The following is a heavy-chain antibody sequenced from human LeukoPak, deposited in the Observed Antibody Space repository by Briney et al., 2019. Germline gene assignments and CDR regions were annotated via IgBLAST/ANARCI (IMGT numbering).Heavy chain of an antibody. J-gene: IGHJ4*02. V-gene: IGHV3-48*02. D-gene: IGHD5-12*01. CDR1: GFTFSSYG. Sequence: GGSLRLSWAAAGFTFSSYGIHWVRQAPGKGLEWISHFSSGTSATNYADSVRGRFTISRDNAKNSLYLQMNSLRDEDTAVYYCARASSTVASDYWGQGTLVTVSS. CDR3: ARASSTVASDY. CDR2: FSSGTSAT.